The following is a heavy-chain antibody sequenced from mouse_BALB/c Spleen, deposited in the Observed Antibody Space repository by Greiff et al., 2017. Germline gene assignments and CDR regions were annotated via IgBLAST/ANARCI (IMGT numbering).Heavy chain of an antibody. CDR2: ISYSGST. CDR3: AIYYDYSWYFDY. D-gene: IGHD2-4*01. Sequence: EVKLLESGPGLVKPSQSLSLTCTVTGYSITSDYAWNWIRQFPGNKLEWMGYISYSGSTSYNPSLKSRISITRDTSKNQFFLQLNSVTTEDTATYYCAIYYDYSWYFDYWGQGTTLTVSS. CDR1: GYSITSDYA. J-gene: IGHJ2*01. V-gene: IGHV3-2*02.